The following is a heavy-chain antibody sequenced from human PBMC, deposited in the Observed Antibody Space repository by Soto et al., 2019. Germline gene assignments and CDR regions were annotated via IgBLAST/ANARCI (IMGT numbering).Heavy chain of an antibody. CDR3: ARYYDSSGTYYFDD. D-gene: IGHD3-22*01. CDR2: VYYSGST. Sequence: QLQLQESGPGLVKPSETLSLICTVSGGSISGRSYYWGWIRQSPGKGLEWIGNVYYSGSTYYNPSLKTRVTISVDTSKNQFSLKLSSVTAADTAVYYCARYYDSSGTYYFDDWGQGTLVTVSS. V-gene: IGHV4-39*01. J-gene: IGHJ4*02. CDR1: GGSISGRSYY.